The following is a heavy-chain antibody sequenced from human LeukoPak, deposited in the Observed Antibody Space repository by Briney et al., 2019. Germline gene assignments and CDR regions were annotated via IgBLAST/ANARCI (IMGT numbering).Heavy chain of an antibody. D-gene: IGHD3-22*01. CDR2: IRYDGSHK. CDR3: AKDLGYLTLDGLRLIDY. V-gene: IGHV3-30*02. J-gene: IGHJ4*02. Sequence: GGSLRLSCAASGFTFSSYGIHWVRQAPGKGLEWVTFIRYDGSHKYYADSVKGRFTVSRDNSKNTLYLQMNSLRAEDTAVYFCAKDLGYLTLDGLRLIDYWGQGTLVTVSS. CDR1: GFTFSSYG.